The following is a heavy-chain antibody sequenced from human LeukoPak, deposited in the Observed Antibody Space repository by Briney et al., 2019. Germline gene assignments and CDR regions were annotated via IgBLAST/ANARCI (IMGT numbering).Heavy chain of an antibody. J-gene: IGHJ4*02. CDR3: ARPYRSGWYVLPDY. V-gene: IGHV1-2*02. CDR2: INPNSGGT. CDR1: GYTFTSYY. D-gene: IGHD6-19*01. Sequence: ASVKVSCKASGYTFTSYYMHWVRQAPGQGLEWMGWINPNSGGTNYAQKFQGRVTMTRDTSISTAYMELSRLRSDDTAVYYCARPYRSGWYVLPDYWGQGTLVTVSS.